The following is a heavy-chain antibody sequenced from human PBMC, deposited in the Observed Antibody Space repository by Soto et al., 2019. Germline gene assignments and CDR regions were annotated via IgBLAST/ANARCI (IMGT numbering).Heavy chain of an antibody. J-gene: IGHJ4*02. D-gene: IGHD6-13*01. Sequence: QVQLVQSGADVERPGSSVKVSCKASGGTFSNYVINWVRQAPGQGLEWMGGIIPIFGTANYAQKFQGRVTITADESTTTAYMELSSLRSEDTAVYYCTRAGNSSWYDYWGQGTLVTVSS. CDR2: IIPIFGTA. CDR1: GGTFSNYV. V-gene: IGHV1-69*01. CDR3: TRAGNSSWYDY.